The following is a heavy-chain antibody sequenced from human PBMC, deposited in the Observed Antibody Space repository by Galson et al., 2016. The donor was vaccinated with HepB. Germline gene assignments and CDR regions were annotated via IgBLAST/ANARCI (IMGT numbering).Heavy chain of an antibody. CDR2: INPNADST. D-gene: IGHD3-3*01. V-gene: IGHV1-46*01. Sequence: SVKVSCKASGYTFTSYQMHWVRQAPGQGLEWMGIINPNADSTTYAQKFQGRVTMTRDTSTSTVYMELSSLRSEDTAVYYCAREGGYYSFYYYGMDVWGQGTVVTVSS. CDR1: GYTFTSYQ. CDR3: AREGGYYSFYYYGMDV. J-gene: IGHJ6*02.